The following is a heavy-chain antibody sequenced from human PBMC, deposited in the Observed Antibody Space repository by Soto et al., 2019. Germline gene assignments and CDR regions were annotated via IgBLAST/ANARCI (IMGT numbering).Heavy chain of an antibody. J-gene: IGHJ5*02. V-gene: IGHV4-31*03. D-gene: IGHD4-17*01. CDR1: GESIATGAFY. CDR3: AREGDYRTWFEP. Sequence: VQLEASGPGLLKPSQTLSLTCTVSGESIATGAFYWSWIRLQSGTGPEWIGSIFYDGDTYYNPSLDSGVEISQVGSQNQFSLILRSVTAADTAVYYCAREGDYRTWFEPWGPGTLVTVSS. CDR2: IFYDGDT.